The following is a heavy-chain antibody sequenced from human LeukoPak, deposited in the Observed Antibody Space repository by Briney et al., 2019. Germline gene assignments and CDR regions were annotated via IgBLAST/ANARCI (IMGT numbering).Heavy chain of an antibody. CDR2: IYSSGGT. D-gene: IGHD3-10*01. CDR1: GGSISSYY. Sequence: SETLSLTCTVSGGSISSYYWSWIRQPPGKGLEWIGYIYSSGGTYYNPSLKSRVTISVDTSKNQFSLKLSSVTAADTAVYYCARWKGHPMVRGVYDYFDYWGQGTLVTVSS. CDR3: ARWKGHPMVRGVYDYFDY. V-gene: IGHV4-59*12. J-gene: IGHJ4*02.